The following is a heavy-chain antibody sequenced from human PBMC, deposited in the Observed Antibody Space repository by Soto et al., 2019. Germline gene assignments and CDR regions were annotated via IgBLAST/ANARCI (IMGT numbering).Heavy chain of an antibody. V-gene: IGHV3-48*02. D-gene: IGHD1-1*01. CDR1: GFSFSTST. Sequence: EHLVESGGGVVQPGGSLTLSCTASGFSFSTSTMNWVRQAPGKGLEWVSYISSGSTTIYYADSVKGRFTISRDNGKNSLYLQMNSLRDEDTAVYYCARVRRNDASDYYGMDVWGQGTTVTVSS. J-gene: IGHJ6*02. CDR2: ISSGSTTI. CDR3: ARVRRNDASDYYGMDV.